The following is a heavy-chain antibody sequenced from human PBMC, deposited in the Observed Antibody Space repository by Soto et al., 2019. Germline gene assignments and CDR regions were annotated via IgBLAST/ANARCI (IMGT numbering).Heavy chain of an antibody. CDR2: IYYSGST. D-gene: IGHD3-3*01. CDR1: GGSISSYY. CDR3: ARDLVRFLEWSHSKYYYYGMDV. V-gene: IGHV4-59*01. J-gene: IGHJ6*02. Sequence: PSETLSLTCTVSGGSISSYYWSWIRQPPGTGLEWSGYIYYSGSTNYDPSLKSRVTISVDTSKNQFSLKLSSVTAADTAVYYCARDLVRFLEWSHSKYYYYGMDVWGQGTTVTVSS.